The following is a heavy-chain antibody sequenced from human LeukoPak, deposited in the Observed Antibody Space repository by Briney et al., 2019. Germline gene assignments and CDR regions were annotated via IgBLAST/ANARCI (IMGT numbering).Heavy chain of an antibody. V-gene: IGHV3-7*05. CDR3: AREGRNSQGFDY. CDR2: IKQDGSEK. Sequence: GGSLRLSCAASGFTFSSYWMSWVRQARGKGGEGVANIKQDGSEKYYVDSVKGRFTISRDNAKNSLYLQMNSLRVDDTAVYYCAREGRNSQGFDYWGQGPLVTVSS. D-gene: IGHD1-7*01. CDR1: GFTFSSYW. J-gene: IGHJ4*02.